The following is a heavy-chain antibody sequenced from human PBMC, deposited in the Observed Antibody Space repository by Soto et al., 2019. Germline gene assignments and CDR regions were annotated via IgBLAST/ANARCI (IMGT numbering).Heavy chain of an antibody. CDR1: GGSISSGDYY. D-gene: IGHD2-15*01. V-gene: IGHV4-30-4*01. CDR3: ARDVDCSGGSCYSYSGRYFDY. Sequence: SETLSLTCTVSGGSISSGDYYWSWIRQPPGKGLEWIGYIYYSGSTYYNPSLKSRVTISVDTSKNQFSLKLSSVTAADTAVYYCARDVDCSGGSCYSYSGRYFDYWGQGTLVTVSS. CDR2: IYYSGST. J-gene: IGHJ4*02.